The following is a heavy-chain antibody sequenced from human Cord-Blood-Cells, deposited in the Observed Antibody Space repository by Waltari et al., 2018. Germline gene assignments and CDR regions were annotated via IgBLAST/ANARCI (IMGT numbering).Heavy chain of an antibody. CDR2: INSDGSST. J-gene: IGHJ6*02. CDR3: ARDMSSGYYYGMDV. V-gene: IGHV3-74*01. Sequence: EVQLVESGGGLVQPGGSLSLSCAASGFTFSSYWMHGVRPAPGKGLVWVSRINSDGSSTSYADSVKGRFTISRDNAKNTLYLQMNSLRAEDTAVYYCARDMSSGYYYGMDVWGQGTMVTVSS. D-gene: IGHD6-19*01. CDR1: GFTFSSYW.